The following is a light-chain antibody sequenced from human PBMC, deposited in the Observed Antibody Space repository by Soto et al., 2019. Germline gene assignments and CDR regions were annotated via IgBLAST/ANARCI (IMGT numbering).Light chain of an antibody. CDR2: ETS. CDR1: QSVSAGY. CDR3: QQRSNWPPT. V-gene: IGKV3D-20*02. Sequence: DIVLTQSPGNLPLSPGERAPLACRASQSVSAGYFDWYQQRPGQAPRLLIYETSSRKTGLPAPFLCSGAGTECTRAISSLQAEDFAVYYCQQRSNWPPTFGGGTKVDIK. J-gene: IGKJ4*01.